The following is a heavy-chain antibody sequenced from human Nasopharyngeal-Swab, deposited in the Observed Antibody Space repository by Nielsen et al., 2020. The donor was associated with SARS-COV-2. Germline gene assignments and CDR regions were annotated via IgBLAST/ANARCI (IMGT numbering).Heavy chain of an antibody. CDR2: TGSSSAYI. Sequence: GGSLRLSCAASGFTFSLYNMNWVRQAPGRGLEWVSSTGSSSAYIYYADSVKGRFTISRDNAKSSLFLQMNSLRAEDTAVYYCARGVRRVSTITPYYGMDVWGQGTTVTVSS. V-gene: IGHV3-21*01. CDR3: ARGVRRVSTITPYYGMDV. J-gene: IGHJ6*02. D-gene: IGHD5/OR15-5a*01. CDR1: GFTFSLYN.